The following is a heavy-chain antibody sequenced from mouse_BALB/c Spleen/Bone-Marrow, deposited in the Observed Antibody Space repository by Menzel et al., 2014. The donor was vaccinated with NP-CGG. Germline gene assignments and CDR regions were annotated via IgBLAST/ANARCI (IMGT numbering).Heavy chain of an antibody. CDR3: ARKYGDY. CDR2: IYPGDGET. V-gene: IGHV1-80*01. J-gene: IGHJ2*01. CDR1: GYPFSSYW. D-gene: IGHD2-10*02. Sequence: QVQLQQSGAVLVRPGSSVKISCKASGYPFSSYWMNWVKQRPRQGLEWIGQIYPGDGETNYNGKFKGNATLTADKSSSTAYMQLISLTSEDSAVYFCARKYGDYWGQGTTLTVSS.